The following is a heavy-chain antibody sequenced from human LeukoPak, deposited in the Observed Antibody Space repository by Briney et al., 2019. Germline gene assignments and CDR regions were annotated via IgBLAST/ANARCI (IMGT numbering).Heavy chain of an antibody. J-gene: IGHJ6*02. Sequence: GASVKVSCKASGYTFTSYYMHWVRQAPGQGLEWMGIINPSGGGTSYAQKFQGRVTMTRDTSTSTVYMELSSLRSEDTAVYYCARFPNTAMVMGLEYYYYGMDVWGQGTTVTVSS. CDR3: ARFPNTAMVMGLEYYYYGMDV. V-gene: IGHV1-46*01. CDR2: INPSGGGT. CDR1: GYTFTSYY. D-gene: IGHD5-18*01.